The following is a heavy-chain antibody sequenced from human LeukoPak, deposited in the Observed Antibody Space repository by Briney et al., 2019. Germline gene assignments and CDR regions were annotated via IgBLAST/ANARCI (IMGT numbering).Heavy chain of an antibody. V-gene: IGHV4-59*08. CDR3: ARGGGITDNGMDV. Sequence: SETLSLTCTVSGGSISSYYWSWIRQPPGKGLEWIGYIYYSGSIYYNPSLKSRATISVDTSKNQFSLKLSSVTAADTAVYYCARGGGITDNGMDVWGQGTTVTVSS. J-gene: IGHJ6*02. D-gene: IGHD3-10*01. CDR1: GGSISSYY. CDR2: IYYSGSI.